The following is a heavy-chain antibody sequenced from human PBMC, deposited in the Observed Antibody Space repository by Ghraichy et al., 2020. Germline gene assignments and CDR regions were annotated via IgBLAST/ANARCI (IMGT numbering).Heavy chain of an antibody. CDR3: ARDRWRLLVPGTGDYVMAGPLFDP. J-gene: IGHJ5*02. V-gene: IGHV3-7*03. CDR1: GFTFSNYW. D-gene: IGHD2-2*01. CDR2: IKQDGSEE. Sequence: ESLNISCAASGFTFSNYWMSWVRQAPGKGLEWVANIKQDGSEEYYVDSVKGRFTISRDNAKNSLYLQMNSLRAEDTAVYYCARDRWRLLVPGTGDYVMAGPLFDPWGQGTLVTVSS.